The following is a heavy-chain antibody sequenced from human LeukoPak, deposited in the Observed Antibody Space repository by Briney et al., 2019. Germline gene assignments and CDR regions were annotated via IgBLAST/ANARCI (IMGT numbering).Heavy chain of an antibody. CDR3: ARECFTSICPYNNMDV. CDR2: IYSSGST. J-gene: IGHJ6*02. V-gene: IGHV4-4*07. Sequence: SETLSLTCTVSGGSISSYYWSWIRQPPGKGLEWIGRIYSSGSTNYNPSLKSRLTMSVDTSRNQFSLKLNSVTAADTAVYYCARECFTSICPYNNMDVWGQGTTVTVSS. D-gene: IGHD3-10*01. CDR1: GGSISSYY.